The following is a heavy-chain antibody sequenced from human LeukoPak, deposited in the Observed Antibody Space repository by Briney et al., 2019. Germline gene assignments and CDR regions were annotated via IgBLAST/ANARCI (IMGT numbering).Heavy chain of an antibody. J-gene: IGHJ4*02. CDR2: IYSGGYT. Sequence: GGALRLSCAASGFSVSSTYLSWVRQAPGKGLEWLSVIYSGGYTYYADSVKGRFFISRDISENMVYLQMNSLSVEDTAVYFCARGRPAHYFDSWGPGTLVTVS. CDR1: GFSVSSTY. CDR3: ARGRPAHYFDS. V-gene: IGHV3-66*01. D-gene: IGHD6-6*01.